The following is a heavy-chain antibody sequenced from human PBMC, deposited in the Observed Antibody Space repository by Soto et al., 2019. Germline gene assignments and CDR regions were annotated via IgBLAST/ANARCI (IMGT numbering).Heavy chain of an antibody. D-gene: IGHD2-2*01. J-gene: IGHJ5*02. CDR3: AASQYCSSTSCTPPRVLDP. V-gene: IGHV1-58*01. CDR2: IVVGSGNT. CDR1: GFTFTSSA. Sequence: SVKVPSKASGFTFTSSALQSLRHSRGQRLDWIGWIVVGSGNTNYAQKFQERVTITRDMSTSTAYMELSSLRSEDTAVYYCAASQYCSSTSCTPPRVLDPWGQGNLVP.